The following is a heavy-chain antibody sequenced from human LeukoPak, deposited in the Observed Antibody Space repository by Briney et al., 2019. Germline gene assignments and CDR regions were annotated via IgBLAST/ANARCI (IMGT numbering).Heavy chain of an antibody. D-gene: IGHD6-19*01. J-gene: IGHJ3*02. V-gene: IGHV4-59*01. CDR3: ARGIAVAGDDAFDI. CDR1: GGSLSSYY. CDR2: IYYSGST. Sequence: PSETLSLTCTVSGGSLSSYYWSWIRQPPGKGLEWIGYIYYSGSTNYNPSLKSRVTISVDTSKNQFSLKLSSVTAADTAVYYCARGIAVAGDDAFDIWGQGTMVTVSS.